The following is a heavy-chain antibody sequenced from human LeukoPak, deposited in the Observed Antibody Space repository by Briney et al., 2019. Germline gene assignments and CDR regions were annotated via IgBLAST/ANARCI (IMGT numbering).Heavy chain of an antibody. CDR1: GYTLTELS. J-gene: IGHJ4*02. Sequence: ASVKVSCKVSGYTLTELSMHWVRQAPGKGLEWMGGFDPEDGETIYAQKFQGRVTMTEDTSTDTAYMELSSLRSEDTAVYYCATWGIGKDYYDSSGYSGRYDYWGQGTLVTVSS. CDR3: ATWGIGKDYYDSSGYSGRYDY. D-gene: IGHD3-22*01. CDR2: FDPEDGET. V-gene: IGHV1-24*01.